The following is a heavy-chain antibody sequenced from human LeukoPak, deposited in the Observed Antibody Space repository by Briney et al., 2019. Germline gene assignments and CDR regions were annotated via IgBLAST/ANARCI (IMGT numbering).Heavy chain of an antibody. V-gene: IGHV3-7*04. J-gene: IGHJ4*02. CDR2: IKQDGSEK. Sequence: PGGSLRLSCAASGFTFSSYWMSWVRQAPGKGLEWVASIKQDGSEKYYVDSVKGRFTISRDNAKNSLYLQMNSLRAEDTAVYYCARLYYDILTGPVLFDYWGQGTLVTVSS. CDR3: ARLYYDILTGPVLFDY. D-gene: IGHD3-9*01. CDR1: GFTFSSYW.